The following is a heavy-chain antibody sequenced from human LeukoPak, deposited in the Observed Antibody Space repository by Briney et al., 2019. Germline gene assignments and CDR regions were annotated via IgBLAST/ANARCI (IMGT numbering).Heavy chain of an antibody. Sequence: GGSLRLSXAASGFTFSTYSMNWVRQAPGKGLEWDSSIGGSSTSIYYADSVKGRFTISRDNAKSSLYLQMNSLRAEDAAVYYCARELGGDYGEAFDIWGQGTMVTVSS. CDR3: ARELGGDYGEAFDI. J-gene: IGHJ3*02. V-gene: IGHV3-21*01. D-gene: IGHD4-17*01. CDR2: IGGSSTSI. CDR1: GFTFSTYS.